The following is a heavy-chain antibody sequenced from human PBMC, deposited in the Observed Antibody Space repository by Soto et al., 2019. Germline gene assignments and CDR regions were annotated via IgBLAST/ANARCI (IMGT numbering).Heavy chain of an antibody. D-gene: IGHD2-15*01. CDR2: IKSDGSGT. Sequence: EVQLVESGGDLVQPGGSLRLSCAASGFTFTSHWMHWVRQAPGKGLVWVSRIKSDGSGTIYADSVKGRFTISRDNAKNTLYLQMISLRADDTAVYFCARELTRTGWPFESWGQGTLVTVSS. V-gene: IGHV3-74*01. CDR1: GFTFTSHW. J-gene: IGHJ4*02. CDR3: ARELTRTGWPFES.